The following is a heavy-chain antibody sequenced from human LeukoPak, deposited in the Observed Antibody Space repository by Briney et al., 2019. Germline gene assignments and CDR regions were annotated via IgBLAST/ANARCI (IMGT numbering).Heavy chain of an antibody. J-gene: IGHJ6*02. CDR3: ARDIVVVPGVMYSYHGMDV. CDR1: GYRFSSYG. D-gene: IGHD2-2*01. Sequence: GASVKVSCKASGYRFSSYGISWVRQAPGQGLEWMGWISPYNGNTKYAEKLQGRVTMTTDTSTSTAYMELRSLRSDDTAVHYCARDIVVVPGVMYSYHGMDVWGQGTTVTVSS. V-gene: IGHV1-18*01. CDR2: ISPYNGNT.